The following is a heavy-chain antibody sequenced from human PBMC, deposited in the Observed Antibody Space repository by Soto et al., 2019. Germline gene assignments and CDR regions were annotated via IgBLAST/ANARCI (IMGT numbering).Heavy chain of an antibody. Sequence: PSETLSLTCAVYGGSFSGYYWSWIRQPPGKGLEWIGEINHSGSTNYNPSLKSRVTISVDTSKNQFSLKLSSVTAADTAVYYCASGAVADDYYYYGMDVWGQGTTVTVSS. CDR2: INHSGST. CDR3: ASGAVADDYYYYGMDV. J-gene: IGHJ6*02. D-gene: IGHD6-19*01. V-gene: IGHV4-34*01. CDR1: GGSFSGYY.